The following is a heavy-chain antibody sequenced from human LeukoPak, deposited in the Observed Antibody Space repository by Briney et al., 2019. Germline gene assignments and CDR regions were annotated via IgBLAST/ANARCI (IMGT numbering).Heavy chain of an antibody. J-gene: IGHJ6*02. CDR3: ARHRHNYGMDV. CDR1: GGSISSDY. V-gene: IGHV4-59*08. Sequence: SETPSLTCTVSGGSISSDYWSWIRQPPGKGLEWIGYIYYSGSTNYNSSLKSRVTISVDTSKNQFSLKLNSVTAADTAVYYCARHRHNYGMDVWGQGTTVTVSS. CDR2: IYYSGST.